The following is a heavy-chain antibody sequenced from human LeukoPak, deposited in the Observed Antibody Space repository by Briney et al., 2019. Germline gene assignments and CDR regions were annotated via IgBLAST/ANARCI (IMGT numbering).Heavy chain of an antibody. D-gene: IGHD3-22*01. CDR3: ARDPPDYYDSSPYAFDI. Sequence: GGSLRLSCAASGFTVSDNCMSWVRQAPGKGLEWVSFMYSGGTAYYADSVKGRFTISRVKSKNTVYLQMNSLRPEDTAVYYCARDPPDYYDSSPYAFDIWGQGTMVTVFS. CDR1: GFTVSDNC. J-gene: IGHJ3*02. V-gene: IGHV3-53*01. CDR2: MYSGGTA.